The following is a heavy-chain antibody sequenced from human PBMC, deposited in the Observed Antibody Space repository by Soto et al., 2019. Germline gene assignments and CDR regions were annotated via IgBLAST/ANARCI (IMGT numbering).Heavy chain of an antibody. V-gene: IGHV1-8*01. CDR1: GYTFTSYD. Sequence: QVQLVQSGAEVKKPGASVKVSCKASGYTFTSYDINWVRQATGQGLEWMGWMNPNSGNTGYAQKFQGRVTMTRNTTISQAKMNLTIPRPQHTGVDSRAMDKVGAKDYCGQGTRVTVPS. J-gene: IGHJ4*02. CDR3: AMDKVGAKDY. D-gene: IGHD1-26*01. CDR2: MNPNSGNT.